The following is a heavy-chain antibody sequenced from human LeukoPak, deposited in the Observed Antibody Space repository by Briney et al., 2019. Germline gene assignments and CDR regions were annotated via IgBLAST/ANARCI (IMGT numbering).Heavy chain of an antibody. CDR1: GYSFTSYW. CDR3: ARDQGG. J-gene: IGHJ4*02. CDR2: IYSGGST. D-gene: IGHD3-16*01. V-gene: IGHV3-66*01. Sequence: GESLKISCKGSGYSFTSYWIGWVRQAPGKGLEWVSVIYSGGSTYYADSVKGRFTISRDNSKNTLYLQMNSLRAEDTAVYYCARDQGGWGQGTLVTVSS.